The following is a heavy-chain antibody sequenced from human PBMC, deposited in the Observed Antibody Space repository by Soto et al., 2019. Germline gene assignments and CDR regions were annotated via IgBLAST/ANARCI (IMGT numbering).Heavy chain of an antibody. Sequence: SETPSLPSAVYGGALSGFYLGWIPPPPGKGLEWTGEINHSGSTNYNPSLKSRVTISVDTSKNQFSLKLSSVTAADTAVYYCARGHMVRGVIYYMDVWGKGTTVTVSS. V-gene: IGHV4-34*01. CDR1: GGALSGFY. J-gene: IGHJ6*03. CDR3: ARGHMVRGVIYYMDV. CDR2: INHSGST. D-gene: IGHD3-10*01.